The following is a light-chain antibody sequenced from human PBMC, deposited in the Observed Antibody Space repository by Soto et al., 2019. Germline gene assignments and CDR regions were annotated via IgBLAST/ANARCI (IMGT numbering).Light chain of an antibody. CDR3: QQYNNWPPYT. Sequence: TMMTQSPGTLSVSPGERATLSCRASQSVRSNLAWYQQKPGQAPRLLIYGASTRATGIPARFSGSGSGTEFTLTISSLQSEDFAFYYCQQYNNWPPYTFGQGTNLEIK. CDR1: QSVRSN. V-gene: IGKV3-15*01. CDR2: GAS. J-gene: IGKJ2*01.